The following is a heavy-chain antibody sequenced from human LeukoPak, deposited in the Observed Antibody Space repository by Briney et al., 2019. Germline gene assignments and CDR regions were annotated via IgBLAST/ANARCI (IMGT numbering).Heavy chain of an antibody. Sequence: GGPLRLSCAASGFTFSSYDIIWVRQAPGKGLEWVSAISASGGRTYYADSVKGRFTISRDNSKSALFLQMNSLRAEDTAVYYCAKDAPRSSGWFFLDYWGQGTLVTVSS. CDR2: ISASGGRT. CDR1: GFTFSSYD. J-gene: IGHJ4*02. D-gene: IGHD6-19*01. CDR3: AKDAPRSSGWFFLDY. V-gene: IGHV3-23*01.